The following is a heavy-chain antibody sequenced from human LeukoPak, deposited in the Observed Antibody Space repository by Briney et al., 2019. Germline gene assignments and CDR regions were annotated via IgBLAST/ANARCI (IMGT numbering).Heavy chain of an antibody. V-gene: IGHV3-23*01. CDR2: ISGSGGST. J-gene: IGHJ4*02. Sequence: GGSLRLSCAASGFSFSTSWMHWVRQAPGKGLEWVSGISGSGGSTYYADSVKGRFTISRDNSKNTLYLQMNSLRAEDTAVYYCARQRAGYHNPEFDYWGQGTLVTVSS. D-gene: IGHD3-9*01. CDR1: GFSFSTSW. CDR3: ARQRAGYHNPEFDY.